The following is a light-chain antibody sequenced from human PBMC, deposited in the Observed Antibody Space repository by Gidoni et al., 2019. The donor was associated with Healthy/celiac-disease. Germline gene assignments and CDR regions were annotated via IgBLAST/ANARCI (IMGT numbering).Light chain of an antibody. CDR2: RNN. CDR1: SSNIGSNY. J-gene: IGLJ2*01. CDR3: AAWDDSLSGHVV. V-gene: IGLV1-47*01. Sequence: QSVLTQPPSASGTPGQRVTICCSGTSSNIGSNYVYWYQQLPVTAPKLLIYRNNQQPSGVPDRFSGSKSGTSASLAISGLRSEDEADYYCAAWDDSLSGHVVFGGGTKLTVL.